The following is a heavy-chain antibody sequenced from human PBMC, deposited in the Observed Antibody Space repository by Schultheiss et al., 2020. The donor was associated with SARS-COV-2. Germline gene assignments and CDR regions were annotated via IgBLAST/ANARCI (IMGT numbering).Heavy chain of an antibody. CDR1: GFTFSSYS. CDR3: ARGGDPKLGGDDAFDI. Sequence: GESLKISCAASGFTFSSYSMNWVRQAPGKGLEWVSAISGSGGSTYYADSVKGRFTISRDNSKNTLYLQMNSLRAEDTAVYYCARGGDPKLGGDDAFDIWGQGTMVTVAS. J-gene: IGHJ3*02. D-gene: IGHD3-16*01. V-gene: IGHV3-23*01. CDR2: ISGSGGST.